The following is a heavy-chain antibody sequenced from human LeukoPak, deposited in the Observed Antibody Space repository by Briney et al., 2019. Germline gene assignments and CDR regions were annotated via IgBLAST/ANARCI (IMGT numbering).Heavy chain of an antibody. CDR3: ARESGSVTSEVDFDY. Sequence: GGALRLSCVASGFTFSSYGMHWVRQAPGKGVEWVAVILFEGSNKYYADSVKGRVTISRDNFKNTLYLQMNSLRAEDTAVYFCARESGSVTSEVDFDYWGQGTLVTVSS. CDR1: GFTFSSYG. D-gene: IGHD4-17*01. CDR2: ILFEGSNK. J-gene: IGHJ4*02. V-gene: IGHV3-30*03.